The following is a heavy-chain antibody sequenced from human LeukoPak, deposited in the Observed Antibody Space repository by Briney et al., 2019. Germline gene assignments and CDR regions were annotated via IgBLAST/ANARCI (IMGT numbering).Heavy chain of an antibody. CDR3: AKRGPYYSGSGSYTDS. Sequence: GGSLRLSCAASGFTFSTYNMNWVRQAPGKGLEWVSSISGSSSYIYYVDSVKGRFTISRDNSKNTLYLQMNSLRAEDTAVYYCAKRGPYYSGSGSYTDSWGQGTLVTVSS. CDR2: ISGSSSYI. V-gene: IGHV3-21*01. CDR1: GFTFSTYN. D-gene: IGHD3-10*01. J-gene: IGHJ4*02.